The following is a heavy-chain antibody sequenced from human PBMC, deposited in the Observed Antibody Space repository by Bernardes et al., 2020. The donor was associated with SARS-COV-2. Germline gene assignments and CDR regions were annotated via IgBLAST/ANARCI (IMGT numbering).Heavy chain of an antibody. D-gene: IGHD4-4*01. J-gene: IGHJ3*02. CDR1: GSSITGRRYY. CDR2: GFYSGIA. CDR3: ASPGKDYSNYLGAFDI. Sequence: SANLFPTSPVAGSSITGRRYYWAWHRQTPGKGLEWIGGGFYSGIAYFNPSLKSPATISVDRSKNQFSLKLSSVTAADTAVYYCASPGKDYSNYLGAFDIWGQGTLVTVSS. V-gene: IGHV4-39*01.